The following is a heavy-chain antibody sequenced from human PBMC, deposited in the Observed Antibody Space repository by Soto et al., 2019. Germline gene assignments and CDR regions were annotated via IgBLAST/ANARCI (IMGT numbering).Heavy chain of an antibody. V-gene: IGHV3-23*01. Sequence: GGSLRLSCAASGFTFSSYAMSWVRQAPGKGLEWVSAISGSGGSTYYADSVKGRFTISRDNSKNTLYLQMNSLRAEDTAVYYCAKAHGVLPHYYYGMDVWGQGTTVTVSS. CDR3: AKAHGVLPHYYYGMDV. J-gene: IGHJ6*02. D-gene: IGHD2-2*01. CDR2: ISGSGGST. CDR1: GFTFSSYA.